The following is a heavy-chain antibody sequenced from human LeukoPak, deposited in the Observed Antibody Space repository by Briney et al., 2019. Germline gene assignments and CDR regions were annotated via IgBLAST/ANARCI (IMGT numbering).Heavy chain of an antibody. CDR3: ARDRSGYYYFDY. CDR2: IWYDGSNK. V-gene: IGHV3-33*01. J-gene: IGHJ4*02. CDR1: GFTFSGYG. D-gene: IGHD3-3*01. Sequence: GGSLRLSCEASGFTFSGYGMHWVRQAPGKGLEWVAVIWYDGSNKYYADSVKGRFTISRDNAKNTLYLQMNSLRAEDTAVYYCARDRSGYYYFDYWGQGTLVTVSS.